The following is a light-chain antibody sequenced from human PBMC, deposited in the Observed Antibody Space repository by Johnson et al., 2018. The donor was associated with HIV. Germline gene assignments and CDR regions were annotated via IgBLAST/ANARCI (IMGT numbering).Light chain of an antibody. Sequence: QSVLTQPPSVSAAPGQKVTISCSGSSSNIGNNYVSWYQQLPGTAPKLLIYENNKRPSGIPDRFSGSKSGTSATLGITGLQTGDEADYYCGTWDSSLSAGGLGTATKVTVL. CDR3: GTWDSSLSAGG. V-gene: IGLV1-51*02. J-gene: IGLJ1*01. CDR2: ENN. CDR1: SSNIGNNY.